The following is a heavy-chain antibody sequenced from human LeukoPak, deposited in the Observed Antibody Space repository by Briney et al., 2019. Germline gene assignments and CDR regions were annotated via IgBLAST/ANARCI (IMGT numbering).Heavy chain of an antibody. CDR2: ISPSSSMM. V-gene: IGHV3-48*02. J-gene: IGHJ4*02. D-gene: IGHD3-10*01. Sequence: GGSLRLSCSASGFTSSSYTMNWIRQAPGKGLEWVSSISPSSSMMHYADSVRGRFTISRDNAKNSLYLQMNSLRDEDTAVYYCASRRGFDDWGQGTLVTVPS. CDR3: ASRRGFDD. CDR1: GFTSSSYT.